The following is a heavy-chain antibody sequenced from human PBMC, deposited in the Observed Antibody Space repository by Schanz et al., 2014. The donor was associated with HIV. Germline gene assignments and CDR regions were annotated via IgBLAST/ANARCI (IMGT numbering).Heavy chain of an antibody. V-gene: IGHV3-33*06. CDR3: AKASESIFGVEGLDF. Sequence: QVQLVESGGGVVQPGRSLRLSCAASGFIFSRYGMYWVRQAPGKGLEGVAVIWHDGSNKYYADSVKGRFSISRDNSKNTVYLQMNSLRAEDTAVYYCAKASESIFGVEGLDFWGQGTLVIVSS. CDR2: IWHDGSNK. J-gene: IGHJ4*02. CDR1: GFIFSRYG. D-gene: IGHD3-3*01.